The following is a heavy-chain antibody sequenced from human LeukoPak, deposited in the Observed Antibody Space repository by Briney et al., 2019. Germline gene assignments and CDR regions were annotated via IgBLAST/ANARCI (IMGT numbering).Heavy chain of an antibody. Sequence: GGSPRLSCAVSGLTFNNYAMSWVRQAPGKGLEWVSAISKSGDHTYYAASAKGRFTIYRDNSKNTQYLQMNSLRAEDTAVYYCATSWGPDTSAFRWGRDGMDVWGQGTTVIVS. D-gene: IGHD3-16*01. CDR3: ATSWGPDTSAFRWGRDGMDV. CDR2: ISKSGDHT. CDR1: GLTFNNYA. V-gene: IGHV3-23*01. J-gene: IGHJ6*02.